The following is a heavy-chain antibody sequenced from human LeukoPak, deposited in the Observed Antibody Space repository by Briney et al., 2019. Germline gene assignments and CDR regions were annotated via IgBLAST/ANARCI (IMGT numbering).Heavy chain of an antibody. D-gene: IGHD4-23*01. CDR2: ILYSGST. CDR1: GGSISGYF. V-gene: IGHV4-59*01. J-gene: IGHJ3*02. CDR3: ARTRGYGGNSPRAFHI. Sequence: SEPLSLTCTVSGGSISGYFWSWVRQPPGKGVEWIAYILYSGSTNYNPSLKSRVTISVDTSKNQFSLMLTSVTAADTAVYYCARTRGYGGNSPRAFHIWGQGTMVTVSS.